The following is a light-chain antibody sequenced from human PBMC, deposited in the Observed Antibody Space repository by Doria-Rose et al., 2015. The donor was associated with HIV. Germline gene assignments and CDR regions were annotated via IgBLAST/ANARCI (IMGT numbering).Light chain of an antibody. Sequence: QSVLTQPASVSGSPGQSITISCTGTSSDIGGYNYVSWYQQHPGKAPKFMIYDVSKRPSGVSNRFSGSKSGNTASLTISGLQAEDEADYYCSSYTSNNTPVVFGGGTKLTVL. CDR3: SSYTSNNTPVV. CDR1: SSDIGGYNY. V-gene: IGLV2-14*01. J-gene: IGLJ2*01. CDR2: DVS.